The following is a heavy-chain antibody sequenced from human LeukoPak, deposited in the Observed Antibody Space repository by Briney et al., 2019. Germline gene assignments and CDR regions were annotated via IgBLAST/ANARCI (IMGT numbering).Heavy chain of an antibody. Sequence: ASVKVSCKASGYTFTSYGISWVRQAPGQGLEWMGWISAYNGNTNYAQKLQGRVTMTTDTSTSTAYMELRSLRSDDTAVYYCARDRLSIAVAGFDYWGQGTLVTVSS. J-gene: IGHJ4*02. D-gene: IGHD6-19*01. CDR3: ARDRLSIAVAGFDY. V-gene: IGHV1-18*01. CDR1: GYTFTSYG. CDR2: ISAYNGNT.